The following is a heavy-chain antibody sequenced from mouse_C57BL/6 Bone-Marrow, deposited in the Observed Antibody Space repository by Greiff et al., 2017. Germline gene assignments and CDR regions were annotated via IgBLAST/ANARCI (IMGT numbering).Heavy chain of an antibody. D-gene: IGHD1-1*01. CDR2: IHPNSGST. J-gene: IGHJ4*01. CDR3: ARVHYYGSPFYDAMDY. Sequence: QVQLQQSGAELVKPGASVKLSCKASGYTFTSYWMHWVKQRPGQGLEWIGMIHPNSGSTNYNEKFKSKATLTVDKSSSTAYMQLSSLTSEDSAVYYCARVHYYGSPFYDAMDYWGQGTSVTVSS. CDR1: GYTFTSYW. V-gene: IGHV1-64*01.